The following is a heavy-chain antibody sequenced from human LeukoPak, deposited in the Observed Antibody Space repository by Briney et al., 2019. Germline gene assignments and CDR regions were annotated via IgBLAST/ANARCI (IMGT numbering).Heavy chain of an antibody. J-gene: IGHJ4*02. D-gene: IGHD3-16*02. V-gene: IGHV3-23*01. CDR2: ISGSGGST. CDR1: GFTFSTYA. CDR3: ARDRGSGVYDYVWGSYRYSYYFDY. Sequence: GGSLRLSCAASGFTFSTYAMSWVRQAPGKGLEWVSTISGSGGSTYYADSVKGRFTISRDNSKNTLYLQMNSLRAEDTAVYYCARDRGSGVYDYVWGSYRYSYYFDYWGQGTLVTVSS.